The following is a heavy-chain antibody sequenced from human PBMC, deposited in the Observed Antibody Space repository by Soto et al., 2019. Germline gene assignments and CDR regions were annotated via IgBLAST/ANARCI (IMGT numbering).Heavy chain of an antibody. CDR3: AREAVTTAFDY. V-gene: IGHV3-53*04. CDR1: GFTVSSNY. D-gene: IGHD4-17*01. CDR2: IYSGGST. Sequence: EVQLVESGGGLVQPGGSLRLSCATSGFTVSSNYMSWVRQAPGKGLEWVSVIYSGGSTYYADSVKGRFTISRHNSKNTLYLQMNSLRAEDTAVYYCAREAVTTAFDYWGQGTLVTVSS. J-gene: IGHJ4*02.